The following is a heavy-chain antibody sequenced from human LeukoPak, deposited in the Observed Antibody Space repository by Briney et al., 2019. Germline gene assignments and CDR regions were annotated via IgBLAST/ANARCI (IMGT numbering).Heavy chain of an antibody. V-gene: IGHV4-61*01. CDR1: GGSVSSGSYY. Sequence: SETLSLTCSVSGGSVSSGSYYWSWIRQPPGKGLEWIGYIYCSGSTNYNPSLKSRVTISVDTSKNQFSLNLNSVTAADTAVYYCARGVSSSWTNYWGQGTLVTVSS. CDR3: ARGVSSSWTNY. CDR2: IYCSGST. D-gene: IGHD6-6*01. J-gene: IGHJ4*02.